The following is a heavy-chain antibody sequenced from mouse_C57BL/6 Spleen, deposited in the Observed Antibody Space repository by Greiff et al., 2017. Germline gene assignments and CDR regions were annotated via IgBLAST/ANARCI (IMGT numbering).Heavy chain of an antibody. CDR2: IWRGGST. V-gene: IGHV2-5*01. J-gene: IGHJ2*01. D-gene: IGHD1-1*01. CDR1: GFSLTSYG. Sequence: QVQLQQSGPGLVQPSQSLSITCTASGFSLTSYGVHWVRQSPGKGLEWLGVIWRGGSTDYNAAVMSRLSITKDNSKSQVFFKMNSLQADDTAIYDCAKGDYGSSYDYFDYWGQGTTRTVSA. CDR3: AKGDYGSSYDYFDY.